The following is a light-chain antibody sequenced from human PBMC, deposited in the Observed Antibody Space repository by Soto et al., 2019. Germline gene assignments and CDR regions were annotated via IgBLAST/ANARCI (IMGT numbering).Light chain of an antibody. CDR2: AAS. Sequence: DIQMTQSPSSLSASVGDRVTITCRASQSISSYLNWYQQKPGKAPKLLIYAASRLQSGVPSRFSGSGSGTDFTLAISSLQPEDVATYSCQQSYSTPLAFGGGKKVEIK. J-gene: IGKJ4*01. V-gene: IGKV1-39*01. CDR1: QSISSY. CDR3: QQSYSTPLA.